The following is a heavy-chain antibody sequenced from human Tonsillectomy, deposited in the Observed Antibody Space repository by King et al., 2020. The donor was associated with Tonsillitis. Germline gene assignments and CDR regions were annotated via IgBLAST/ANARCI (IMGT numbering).Heavy chain of an antibody. Sequence: VQLVESGGGLVQPGGSLRRSCAASGFTFSTYSMNWVRQAPGKGLDWVSYISSSSSRIYYADSVKGRFTISRDNAKNSLYLQMNSLRDEDTAVYYCAGDRGYGSSISCDFGLFDSWGQGPLVTVSS. D-gene: IGHD2-2*01. J-gene: IGHJ4*02. CDR2: ISSSSSRI. V-gene: IGHV3-48*02. CDR3: AGDRGYGSSISCDFGLFDS. CDR1: GFTFSTYS.